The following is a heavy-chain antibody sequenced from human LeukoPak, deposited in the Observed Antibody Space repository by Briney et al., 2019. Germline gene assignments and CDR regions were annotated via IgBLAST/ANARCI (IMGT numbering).Heavy chain of an antibody. CDR2: IIPIFGTA. CDR1: GGTFSSYA. Sequence: SVKLSCTASGGTFSSYAISWVRRPPGQGLEWMGGIIPIFGTANYAQKFQGRVTITADESTSTAHMELSSLRSEDTAVYYCASEIAAAGTRWFDPWGQGTLVTVSS. D-gene: IGHD6-13*01. V-gene: IGHV1-69*13. J-gene: IGHJ5*02. CDR3: ASEIAAAGTRWFDP.